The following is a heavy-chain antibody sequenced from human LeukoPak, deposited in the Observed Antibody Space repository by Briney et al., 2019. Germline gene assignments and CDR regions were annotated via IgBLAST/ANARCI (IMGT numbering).Heavy chain of an antibody. CDR3: AKVPFGITMVRGVISFFDY. V-gene: IGHV3-23*01. Sequence: GGSLRLSCAASGFTFSSYAMSWVRQAPGKGLEWVSAISGSGGSTYYADSVKGRFTISRDNSKNTLYLQMNSLRAEDTAVYYCAKVPFGITMVRGVISFFDYWGQGTLVTVSS. D-gene: IGHD3-10*01. CDR2: ISGSGGST. J-gene: IGHJ4*02. CDR1: GFTFSSYA.